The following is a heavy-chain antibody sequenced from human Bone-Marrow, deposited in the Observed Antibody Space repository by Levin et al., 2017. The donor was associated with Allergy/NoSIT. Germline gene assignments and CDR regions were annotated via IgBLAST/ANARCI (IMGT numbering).Heavy chain of an antibody. D-gene: IGHD3-3*01. CDR2: ISGSGGST. J-gene: IGHJ6*03. CDR3: AKDHREWSYYYYYYMDV. CDR1: GFTFSSYA. Sequence: GGSLRLSCAASGFTFSSYAMSWVRQAPGKGLEWVSAISGSGGSTYYADSVKGRFTISRDNSKNTLYLQMNRLRAEDTAVYYCAKDHREWSYYYYYYMDVWGKGTTVTVSS. V-gene: IGHV3-23*01.